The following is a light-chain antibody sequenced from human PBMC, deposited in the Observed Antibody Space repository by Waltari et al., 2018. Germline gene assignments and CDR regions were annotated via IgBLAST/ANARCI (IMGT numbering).Light chain of an antibody. Sequence: VLPQSPGTLSLSQGERATLSCRASQSVSSNYVAWNHKKPCHAPRRLIYGASSRSTDIPDRFSCSGSGTDFTLTISRLESDDSAVYYCQQYGNSPLFTFGPGTKVEIK. CDR1: QSVSSNY. CDR2: GAS. J-gene: IGKJ3*01. V-gene: IGKV3-20*01. CDR3: QQYGNSPLFT.